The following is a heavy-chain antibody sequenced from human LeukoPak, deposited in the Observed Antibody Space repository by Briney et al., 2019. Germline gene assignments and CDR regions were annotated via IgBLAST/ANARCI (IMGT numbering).Heavy chain of an antibody. V-gene: IGHV4-59*08. CDR1: GCSLISYY. CDR3: ARLVHCSGGSCYSAGGRDWFDP. CDR2: IDYSGRT. Sequence: SETLSLTCTVSGCSLISYYWNWIRQPPGKGLEWIGYIDYSGRTNYNPSLKSRVTISVETSKNQFSLKLSSVTAADTAVYYCARLVHCSGGSCYSAGGRDWFDPWGQGTLVTVSS. J-gene: IGHJ5*02. D-gene: IGHD2-15*01.